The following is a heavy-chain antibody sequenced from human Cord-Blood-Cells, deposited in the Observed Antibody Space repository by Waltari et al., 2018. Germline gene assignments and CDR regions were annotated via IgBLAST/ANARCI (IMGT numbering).Heavy chain of an antibody. CDR2: IIPILGKA. J-gene: IGHJ6*03. V-gene: IGHV1-69*10. CDR3: ARTKGGYDILTGYSYYYYYYMDV. D-gene: IGHD3-9*01. CDR1: GGTFSSYA. Sequence: QVQLVQSGAEVKKPGSSVKVSCKASGGTFSSYAISWVRQAPGQGLDWMGGIIPILGKANYAQKFQGRVTITADKSTSTAYMELSSLRSEDTAVYYCARTKGGYDILTGYSYYYYYYMDVWGKGTTVTVSS.